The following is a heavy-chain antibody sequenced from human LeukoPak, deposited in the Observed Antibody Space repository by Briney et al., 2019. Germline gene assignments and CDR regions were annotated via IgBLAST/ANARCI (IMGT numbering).Heavy chain of an antibody. CDR3: ARNLLVGATLDY. CDR1: GGSISSSNW. D-gene: IGHD1-26*01. CDR2: IYHSGST. J-gene: IGHJ4*02. V-gene: IGHV4-4*02. Sequence: SETLSLTCAVSGGSISSSNWWSWARQPPGKGLEWIGEIYHSGSTNYNPSLKSRVTISVDESKNQFSLKLSSVTAADTAVYYCARNLLVGATLDYWGQGTLVTVSS.